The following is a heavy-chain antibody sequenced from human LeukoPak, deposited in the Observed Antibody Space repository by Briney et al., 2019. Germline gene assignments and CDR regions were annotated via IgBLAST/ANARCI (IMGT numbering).Heavy chain of an antibody. Sequence: KPGGSLRLSCAASGFTFSTFGMNWVRQAPGKGLEWVSSISGSSSSIYYADSVKGRFTISRDNAKNSLYLQMNSLRAEDAAVYYCARGGYSYDYWGQGTLVTVSS. CDR2: ISGSSSSI. CDR3: ARGGYSYDY. CDR1: GFTFSTFG. D-gene: IGHD5-18*01. V-gene: IGHV3-21*06. J-gene: IGHJ4*02.